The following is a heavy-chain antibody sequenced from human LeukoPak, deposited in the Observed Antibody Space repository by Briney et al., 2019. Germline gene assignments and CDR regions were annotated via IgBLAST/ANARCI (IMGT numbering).Heavy chain of an antibody. D-gene: IGHD6-13*01. J-gene: IGHJ1*01. CDR2: IYYSGST. Sequence: PSETLSLTCTVSGGSISSSSYYWGWIRQPPGKGLEWIGSIYYSGSTYYNPSLKSRVTISVDTSKNQFSLKLSSVTAADTAVYYCARRSSSWYKKAEYFQHWGQGTLVTVSS. CDR3: ARRSSSWYKKAEYFQH. CDR1: GGSISSSSYY. V-gene: IGHV4-39*07.